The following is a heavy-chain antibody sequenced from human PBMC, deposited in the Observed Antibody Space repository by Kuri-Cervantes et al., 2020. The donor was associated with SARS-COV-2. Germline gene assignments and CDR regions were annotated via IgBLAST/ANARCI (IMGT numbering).Heavy chain of an antibody. CDR3: ARVVVGAIQLKGRGAFDI. V-gene: IGHV3-74*01. Sequence: GGSLRLSCAASGFTFSGHWIHWVRQAPGKGLVWVSRINPDGSYTNNADSVKGRFTLSRDNAKNMLFLQMNSLRAEDTAVYYCARVVVGAIQLKGRGAFDIWGQGTMVTVSS. CDR1: GFTFSGHW. D-gene: IGHD2-15*01. CDR2: INPDGSYT. J-gene: IGHJ3*02.